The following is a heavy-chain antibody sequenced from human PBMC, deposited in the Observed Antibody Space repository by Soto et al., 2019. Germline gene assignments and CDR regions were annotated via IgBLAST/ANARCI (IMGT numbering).Heavy chain of an antibody. CDR3: ARDFERSAIGP. CDR1: GVSIISADSY. Sequence: SETLSLTCAVSGVSIISADSYWFWIRKHPGKGLEWIGYIAYSGDTYYNPSLRSRVTIPADTSENQFSLTLKFVTAADSAVYFCARDFERSAIGPWGQGTSVTVSS. J-gene: IGHJ5*02. D-gene: IGHD3-9*01. V-gene: IGHV4-31*02. CDR2: IAYSGDT.